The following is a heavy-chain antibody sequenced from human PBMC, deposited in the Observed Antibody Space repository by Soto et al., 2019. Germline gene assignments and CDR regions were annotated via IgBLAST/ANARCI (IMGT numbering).Heavy chain of an antibody. CDR2: MNPNSGNT. Sequence: QVQLVQSGPEGRKPGPSGKVSCKAPGYTFTIYDINWVRQPTDQGLEWMGWMNPNSGNTGYAQKFQGRVTMTRNTSISTAYMELSSLRSEDTAVYYCARTLYGDNVDYWGQGTLVTVSS. CDR3: ARTLYGDNVDY. D-gene: IGHD4-17*01. CDR1: GYTFTIYD. J-gene: IGHJ4*02. V-gene: IGHV1-8*01.